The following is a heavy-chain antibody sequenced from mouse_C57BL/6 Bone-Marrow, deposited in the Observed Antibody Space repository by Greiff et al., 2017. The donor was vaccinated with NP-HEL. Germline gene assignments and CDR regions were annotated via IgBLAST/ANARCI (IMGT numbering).Heavy chain of an antibody. CDR3: ARARTYGSSFFDY. Sequence: EVQLQESGPGLVKPSQSLSLTCSVTGYSITSGYYWNWIRQFPGNKLEWMGYISYDGSNNYNPSLKNRISITRDTSKNQFFLKLNSVTTEDTATYYCARARTYGSSFFDYWGQGTTLTVSS. J-gene: IGHJ2*01. CDR1: GYSITSGYY. D-gene: IGHD1-1*01. CDR2: ISYDGSN. V-gene: IGHV3-6*01.